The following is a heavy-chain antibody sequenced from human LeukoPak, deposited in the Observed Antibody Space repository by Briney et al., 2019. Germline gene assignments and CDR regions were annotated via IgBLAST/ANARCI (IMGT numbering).Heavy chain of an antibody. CDR3: ARVGGYGEGPDY. V-gene: IGHV3-7*01. D-gene: IGHD5-18*01. J-gene: IGHJ4*02. Sequence: GGSLRLSCVASGFTFSSYWMSWVRQAPGKGLEWVANMKQDGSEKYYVNSVKGRFTISRDNAKNSLYLQMNSLRAEDTAVYYCARVGGYGEGPDYWGQGTLVTVSS. CDR1: GFTFSSYW. CDR2: MKQDGSEK.